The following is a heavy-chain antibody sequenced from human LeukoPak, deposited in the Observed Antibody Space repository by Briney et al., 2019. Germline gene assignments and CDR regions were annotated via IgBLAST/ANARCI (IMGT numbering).Heavy chain of an antibody. CDR1: GFTFSSYA. V-gene: IGHV3-23*01. CDR2: ISGSGGST. D-gene: IGHD6-19*01. Sequence: GGSLRLSCAASGFTFSSYAMSWVRQAPGKGLEWVSAISGSGGSTYYADSVKGRFTISRDNSKNTLYLQMNSLRAEDTAVYYCAKVRGSSGWYAPWFDYWGQGTLVTVSS. J-gene: IGHJ4*02. CDR3: AKVRGSSGWYAPWFDY.